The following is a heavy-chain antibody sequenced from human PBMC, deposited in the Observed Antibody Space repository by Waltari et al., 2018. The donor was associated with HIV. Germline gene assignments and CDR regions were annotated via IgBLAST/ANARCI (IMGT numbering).Heavy chain of an antibody. CDR3: ARGLSGATTLSDY. V-gene: IGHV1-8*01. J-gene: IGHJ4*02. Sequence: QAQLVQSGAEVKKSGASVKVSCKASGYTFTNHDINWVRQATGQGLEWMGWINPNVGNTGYAQKFQCRVTMTRNTSISTAYMELSSLNSEDTAVYYCARGLSGATTLSDYWGQGTLVTVSS. D-gene: IGHD1-26*01. CDR1: GYTFTNHD. CDR2: INPNVGNT.